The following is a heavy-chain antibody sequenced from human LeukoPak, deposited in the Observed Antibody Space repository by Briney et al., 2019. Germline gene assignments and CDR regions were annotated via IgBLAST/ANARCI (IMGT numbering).Heavy chain of an antibody. Sequence: GGSLRLSCAASGFTFSSYAMSWVGQAPGKGLEWVSAISGGGGGTYYADSVKGQFTISRDNSKNTLYLQMNSLRAEDTAVYYCAKEEYPMVMYDAFDIWGQGTMVTVSS. CDR2: ISGGGGGT. V-gene: IGHV3-23*01. D-gene: IGHD5-18*01. CDR3: AKEEYPMVMYDAFDI. CDR1: GFTFSSYA. J-gene: IGHJ3*02.